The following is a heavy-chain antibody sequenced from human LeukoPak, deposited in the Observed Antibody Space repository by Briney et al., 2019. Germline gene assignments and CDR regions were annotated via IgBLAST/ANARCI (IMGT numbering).Heavy chain of an antibody. D-gene: IGHD3-10*01. CDR1: GGSISSGDYY. Sequence: SETLSLTCTVSGGSISSGDYYWSWIRQHPGKGLEWIGYIYYSGSTYYNPSLKSRVTISVDTSKNQFSLKLSSVTAADTAVYYCARVISLIGYFDYWGQGTLVTVSS. CDR2: IYYSGST. CDR3: ARVISLIGYFDY. V-gene: IGHV4-31*03. J-gene: IGHJ4*02.